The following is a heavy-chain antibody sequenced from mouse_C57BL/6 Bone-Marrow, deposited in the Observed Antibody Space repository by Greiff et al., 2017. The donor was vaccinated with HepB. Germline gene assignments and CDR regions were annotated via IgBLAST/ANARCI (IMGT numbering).Heavy chain of an antibody. Sequence: VQLQQPGAELVKPGASVKMSCKASGYTFTSYGISWVKQRTGQGLEWIGEIYPRSGNTYYNEKFKGKATLTADKSSSTAYMELRSLTSEDSAVYFCARRGGNYFYAMDYWGQGTSVTVSS. D-gene: IGHD2-1*01. V-gene: IGHV1-81*01. CDR1: GYTFTSYG. CDR3: ARRGGNYFYAMDY. J-gene: IGHJ4*01. CDR2: IYPRSGNT.